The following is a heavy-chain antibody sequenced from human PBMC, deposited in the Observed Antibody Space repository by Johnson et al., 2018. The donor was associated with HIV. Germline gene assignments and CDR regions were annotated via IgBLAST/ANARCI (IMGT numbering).Heavy chain of an antibody. V-gene: IGHV3-30*02. D-gene: IGHD2-15*01. Sequence: QVQLVESGGGVVQPGGSLRLSCAASGFTFSSYGMHWVRQAPGKGLEWVAFIRYDGSNKYYADSVKGRFTISRDNFKNTLYLQMNSLRAEDTAVYYCARDGRYCSGGSCPDAFDIWGQGTMVTVSS. CDR3: ARDGRYCSGGSCPDAFDI. CDR2: IRYDGSNK. J-gene: IGHJ3*02. CDR1: GFTFSSYG.